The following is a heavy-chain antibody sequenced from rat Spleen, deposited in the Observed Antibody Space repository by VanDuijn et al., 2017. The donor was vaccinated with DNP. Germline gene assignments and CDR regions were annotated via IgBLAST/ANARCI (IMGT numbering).Heavy chain of an antibody. CDR3: AWPST. J-gene: IGHJ2*01. CDR2: IKAKSNNYAT. V-gene: IGHV6-6*01. Sequence: EVQVLESGGGLVQPGNSLKLSCVTSGFTFSSAWLYWYRQFPDKRLEWVARIKAKSNNYATDYTESVKGRFTISRDDSKSSIYLQMNNLKEEDTAIYYCAWPSTWGQGVMVTVSS. D-gene: IGHD1-10*01. CDR1: GFTFSSAW.